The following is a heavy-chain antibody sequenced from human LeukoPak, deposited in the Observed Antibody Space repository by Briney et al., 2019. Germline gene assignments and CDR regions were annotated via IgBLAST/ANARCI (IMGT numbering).Heavy chain of an antibody. CDR1: GFTFSTYA. D-gene: IGHD3-22*01. CDR2: ISYDGSNN. CDR3: ARDREYYYDTSGLANDAFDI. V-gene: IGHV3-30*01. J-gene: IGHJ3*02. Sequence: GGSLRLSCAASGFTFSTYAMHWVRQAPGKGPEGVAVISYDGSNNYYAASVKGRFTISRDNSKNTLYLQMHSLRAEDTSVYYCARDREYYYDTSGLANDAFDIWGQGTMVTVSS.